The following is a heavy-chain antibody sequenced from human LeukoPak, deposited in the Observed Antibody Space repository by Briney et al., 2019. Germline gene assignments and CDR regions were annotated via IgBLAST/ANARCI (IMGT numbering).Heavy chain of an antibody. J-gene: IGHJ4*02. V-gene: IGHV1-2*02. D-gene: IGHD5-18*01. Sequence: ASVKVSCKASGYTFTGYYMHWVRQAPGQGLEWMGWINPNSGGTNYAQKFQGRVTMTEDTSTDTAYMELSSLRSEDTAVYYCATGIQLWLRSIFDYWGQGTLVTVSS. CDR3: ATGIQLWLRSIFDY. CDR1: GYTFTGYY. CDR2: INPNSGGT.